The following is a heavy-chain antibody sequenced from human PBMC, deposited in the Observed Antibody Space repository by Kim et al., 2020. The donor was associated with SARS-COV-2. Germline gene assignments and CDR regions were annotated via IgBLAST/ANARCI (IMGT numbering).Heavy chain of an antibody. CDR2: IKQDGSEK. J-gene: IGHJ6*02. D-gene: IGHD6-13*01. V-gene: IGHV3-7*01. Sequence: GGSLRLSCAASGFTFSSYWMSWVRQAPGKGLEWVANIKQDGSEKYYVDSVKGRFTISRDNAKNSLYLQMNSLRAEDTAVYYCARSINRREQQPYYYYYGMDVWGQGTTVTVSS. CDR1: GFTFSSYW. CDR3: ARSINRREQQPYYYYYGMDV.